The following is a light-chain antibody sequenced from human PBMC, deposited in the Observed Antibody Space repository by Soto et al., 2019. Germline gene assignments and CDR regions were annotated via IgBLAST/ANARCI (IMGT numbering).Light chain of an antibody. J-gene: IGKJ1*01. CDR2: GSS. CDR1: QSVSNNY. CDR3: QQYDNWPWT. V-gene: IGKV3D-15*01. Sequence: ETVLTQSPGTLSLSPGERATLSCRASQSVSNNYLTWYQQRPGQAPRLLIYGSSSRVTGIPGRFSGSGSGTEFTLTISSLQSEDFAVYYCQQYDNWPWTFGQGTKVDIK.